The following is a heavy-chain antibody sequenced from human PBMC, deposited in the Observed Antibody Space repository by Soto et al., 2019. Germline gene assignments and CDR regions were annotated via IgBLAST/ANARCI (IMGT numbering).Heavy chain of an antibody. D-gene: IGHD3-22*01. CDR1: GGSISSSSYY. CDR2: IYYSGST. J-gene: IGHJ4*02. Sequence: QLQLQESGPGLVKPSETLSLTCTVSGGSISSSSYYWGWIRQPPGKGLEGIGSIYYSGSTYYNPSLKSRVTISVDPSKNQFSLKLGSVTAADTAVYYCARHGRADYYDSSGLDYWGQGTLVTVSS. V-gene: IGHV4-39*01. CDR3: ARHGRADYYDSSGLDY.